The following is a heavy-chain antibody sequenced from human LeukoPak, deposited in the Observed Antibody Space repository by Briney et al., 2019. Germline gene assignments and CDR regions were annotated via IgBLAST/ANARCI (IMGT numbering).Heavy chain of an antibody. V-gene: IGHV3-30*02. CDR3: ATGNSWQGQIDY. D-gene: IGHD7-27*01. J-gene: IGHJ4*02. CDR2: IRFDGNKK. CDR1: GFTFNTYD. Sequence: GGSLRLSCVASGFTFNTYDIHWVRQAPGKGLEWVAFIRFDGNKKDYADAVKGRFTISRDNSKNTLYLQMNSLRAEDTAVYYCATGNSWQGQIDYWGQGTLVTVSS.